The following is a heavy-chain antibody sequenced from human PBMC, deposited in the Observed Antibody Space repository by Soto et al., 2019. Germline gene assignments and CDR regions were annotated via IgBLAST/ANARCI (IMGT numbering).Heavy chain of an antibody. CDR1: GFTFRNIA. Sequence: GGSLRLPCAASGFTFRNIAMSWVRQAPGKGLEWVSAISGSGGSTYYADSVKGRFTISRDNSKITLYLQMNTLRAEDTAVYYCAKGVNLYECSGYYSYYYRGMALWGQGTTVTVSS. CDR3: AKGVNLYECSGYYSYYYRGMAL. J-gene: IGHJ6*01. V-gene: IGHV3-23*01. D-gene: IGHD3-22*01. CDR2: ISGSGGST.